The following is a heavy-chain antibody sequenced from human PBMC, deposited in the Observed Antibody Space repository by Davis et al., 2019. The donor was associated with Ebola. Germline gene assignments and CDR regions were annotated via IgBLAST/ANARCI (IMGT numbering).Heavy chain of an antibody. CDR3: ARLGYCSSTSCYTPYYYYYYGMDV. Sequence: SAKVSCKASGYTFTSYGISWVRQVPGQGLEWMVRIIPILGIANYAQKFQGRVTITADKSTSTAYMELSSLRSEDTAVYYCARLGYCSSTSCYTPYYYYYYGMDVWGQGTTVTVSS. J-gene: IGHJ6*02. CDR2: IIPILGIA. V-gene: IGHV1-69*04. D-gene: IGHD2-2*02. CDR1: GYTFTSYG.